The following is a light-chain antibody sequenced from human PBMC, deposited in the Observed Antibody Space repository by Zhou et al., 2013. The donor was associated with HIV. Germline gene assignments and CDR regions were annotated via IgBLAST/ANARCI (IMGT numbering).Light chain of an antibody. CDR3: LQSFHLYS. Sequence: DIQMTQSPSSLSASIGDRVTITCRASQGISSYLNWYQQKPGKAPKLLIYDASNLETGVPSRFSGSGYGTHFTLTITSLQPEDFATYFCLQSFHLYSFGQGTKLE. CDR2: DAS. CDR1: QGISSY. V-gene: IGKV1-39*01. J-gene: IGKJ2*03.